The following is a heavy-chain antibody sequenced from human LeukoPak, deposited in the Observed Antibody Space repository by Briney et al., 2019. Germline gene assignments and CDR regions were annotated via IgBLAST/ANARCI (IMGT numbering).Heavy chain of an antibody. D-gene: IGHD5-18*01. V-gene: IGHV1-69*05. J-gene: IGHJ4*02. CDR2: IIPIFGTA. CDR3: ARGGTGYSYGFDY. CDR1: GGTFSSYA. Sequence: SVKVSRKASGGTFSSYAISWVRQAPGQGLEWMGGIIPIFGTANYAQKFQGRVTITTDESTSTAYMELSSLRSEDTAVYYCARGGTGYSYGFDYWGQGTLVTVSS.